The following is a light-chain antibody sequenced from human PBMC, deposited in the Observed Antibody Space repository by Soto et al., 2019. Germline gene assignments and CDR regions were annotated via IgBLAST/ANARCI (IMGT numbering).Light chain of an antibody. J-gene: IGLJ1*01. V-gene: IGLV3-21*04. CDR1: NIASKS. Sequence: SYELTQPPSVSVAPGKTARTTCGGNNIASKSVHWYQQKPGQAPALVIFDDSDRPSGIPERFSGSNSGNTATLTISRVEVGDEADYYCQVWDSSSDHDVFGTGTKVTVL. CDR3: QVWDSSSDHDV. CDR2: DDS.